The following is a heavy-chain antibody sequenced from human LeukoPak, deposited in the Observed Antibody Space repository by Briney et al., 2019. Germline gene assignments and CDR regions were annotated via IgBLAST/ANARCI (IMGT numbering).Heavy chain of an antibody. V-gene: IGHV1-69*04. CDR3: ARGKGPRNYYYYYMDV. CDR2: IIPILGVA. J-gene: IGHJ6*03. Sequence: SVKVSCKASGGTFSSYAISWVRQAPGQGLEWMGRIIPILGVANYAQKFQGRVTITADKSTSTAYMELSSLRSEDTAVYYCARGKGPRNYYYYYMDVWGKGTTVTVSS. CDR1: GGTFSSYA.